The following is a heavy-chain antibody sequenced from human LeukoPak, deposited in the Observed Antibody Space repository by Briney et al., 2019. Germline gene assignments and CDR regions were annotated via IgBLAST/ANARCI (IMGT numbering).Heavy chain of an antibody. CDR3: ARDFCSSSNCPNNWIDP. J-gene: IGHJ5*02. V-gene: IGHV6-1*01. Sequence: SQTLSLTCAISGDSVSSNSAAWNWIRQSPSRGLEWLGRTYYRSKWYNNYAISVKSRITINPDTSKNQFSLQLNSVTPEDTAVYCCARDFCSSSNCPNNWIDPWGQGTLVTVSS. CDR1: GDSVSSNSAA. CDR2: TYYRSKWYN. D-gene: IGHD2-2*01.